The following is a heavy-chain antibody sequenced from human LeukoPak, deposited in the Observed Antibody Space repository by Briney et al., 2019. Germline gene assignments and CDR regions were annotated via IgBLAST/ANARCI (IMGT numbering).Heavy chain of an antibody. D-gene: IGHD5-18*01. CDR1: GFTFSNAW. CDR2: IKSKIDGGTT. Sequence: GGSLRLSCATSGFTFSNAWMSWVRQAPGKGLEWVDRIKSKIDGGTTDYTAPVKGRFIISRDDSKNTLHLQMNSLKTEDTAVYYCSTDLAAMVRAIDYWGQGTLVTVSS. V-gene: IGHV3-15*01. J-gene: IGHJ4*02. CDR3: STDLAAMVRAIDY.